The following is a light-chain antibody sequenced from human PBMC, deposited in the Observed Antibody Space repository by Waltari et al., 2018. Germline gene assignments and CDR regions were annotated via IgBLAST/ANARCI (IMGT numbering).Light chain of an antibody. J-gene: IGKJ2*01. CDR1: QSISSSY. V-gene: IGKV3-20*01. Sequence: EIVLTQSSGTLSLSPGERATLSCRASQSISSSYLAWYQQKPGQAPGLLIYVASSRATGIPDRFSGSGSGTDFTLTISRLEPEDFAVYYCQHYGSSSYTFGQGTKLEI. CDR3: QHYGSSSYT. CDR2: VAS.